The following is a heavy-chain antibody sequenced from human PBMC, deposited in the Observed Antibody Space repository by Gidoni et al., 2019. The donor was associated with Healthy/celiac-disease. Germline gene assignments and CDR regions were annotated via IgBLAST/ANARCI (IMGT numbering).Heavy chain of an antibody. V-gene: IGHV1-69*01. CDR3: AREERYSYGLDY. Sequence: GGTFSSYAISWVRQAPGQGLEWMGGILPIFGTANYAQKFQGRVTITADESTSTAYMELSSLRSEDTAVYYCAREERYSYGLDYWGQGTLVTVSS. J-gene: IGHJ4*02. D-gene: IGHD5-18*01. CDR1: GGTFSSYA. CDR2: ILPIFGTA.